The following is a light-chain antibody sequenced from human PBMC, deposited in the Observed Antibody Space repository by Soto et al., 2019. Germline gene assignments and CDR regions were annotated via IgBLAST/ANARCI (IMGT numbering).Light chain of an antibody. CDR2: ENN. V-gene: IGLV1-51*02. J-gene: IGLJ1*01. Sequence: QSVLTQPPSVSVAPGQTVTISCSGVSSNIGKNSVSWYQQLPGTAPKLLFYENNKRPSGIPDRFSGSKSGTSATLGITGLQTGDEAEYYCGTWDNSLNAYVFGNGTKVTVL. CDR3: GTWDNSLNAYV. CDR1: SSNIGKNS.